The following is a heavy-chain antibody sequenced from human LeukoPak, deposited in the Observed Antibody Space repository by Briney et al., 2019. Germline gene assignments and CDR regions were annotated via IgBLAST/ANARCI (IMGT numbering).Heavy chain of an antibody. Sequence: SETLSLTCSVSGGSISSSSYYWGWIRQPPEKGLEWIGSIFYSGSTYYNPSLKSRVTILADTSKNQFSLSLSSVTAADTAVYFCARHLQWRNWFDPWGQGTLVTVSS. CDR1: GGSISSSSYY. J-gene: IGHJ5*02. V-gene: IGHV4-39*01. CDR2: IFYSGST. D-gene: IGHD5-24*01. CDR3: ARHLQWRNWFDP.